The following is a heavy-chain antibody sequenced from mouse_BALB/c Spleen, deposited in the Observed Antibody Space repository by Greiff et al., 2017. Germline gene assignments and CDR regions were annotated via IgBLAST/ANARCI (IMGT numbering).Heavy chain of an antibody. D-gene: IGHD1-1*02. CDR3: ARQGYGPAWFAY. CDR2: ISSGGSYT. J-gene: IGHJ3*01. Sequence: EVQVVESGGDLVKPGGSLKLSCAASGFTFSSYGMSWVRQTPDKRLEWVATISSGGSYTYYPDSVKGRFTISRDNAKNTLYLQMSSLKSEDTAMYYCARQGYGPAWFAYWGQGTLVTVSA. CDR1: GFTFSSYG. V-gene: IGHV5-6*01.